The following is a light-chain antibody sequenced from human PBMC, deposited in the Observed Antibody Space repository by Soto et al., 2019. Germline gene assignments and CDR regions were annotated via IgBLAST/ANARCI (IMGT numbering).Light chain of an antibody. Sequence: QSVLTQPPSVSAAPGQKVTISCSGSNSNIGTNDVSWYQQLPGTAPKLLIHGTRHRPAGVPDRFSGSKTGTSATLGITGVGTGDEADYYCGTWDSSLDAAVFGGGTKLTVL. CDR2: GTR. CDR1: NSNIGTND. J-gene: IGLJ2*01. V-gene: IGLV1-51*01. CDR3: GTWDSSLDAAV.